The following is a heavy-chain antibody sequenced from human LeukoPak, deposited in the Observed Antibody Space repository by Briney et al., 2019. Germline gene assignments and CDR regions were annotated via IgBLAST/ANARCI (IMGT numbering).Heavy chain of an antibody. Sequence: ASVKVSCKASGYTFTSYGISWVRQAPGQGLEWMGWISAYNGNTNYAQKLQGRVTMTTDTSTSTAYMELRSLRSDDTAVYYCARRTSSYYDSSGYYGAFDIWAKGQWSPSLQ. CDR2: ISAYNGNT. CDR3: ARRTSSYYDSSGYYGAFDI. V-gene: IGHV1-18*01. D-gene: IGHD3-22*01. J-gene: IGHJ3*02. CDR1: GYTFTSYG.